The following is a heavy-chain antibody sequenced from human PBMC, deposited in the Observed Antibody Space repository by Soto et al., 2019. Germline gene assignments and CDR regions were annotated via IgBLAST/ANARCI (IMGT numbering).Heavy chain of an antibody. J-gene: IGHJ4*02. V-gene: IGHV3-72*01. D-gene: IGHD1-26*01. CDR2: IRNKAESYTT. Sequence: PGGSLRLSCAASGFTFSDYYMDWVRQAPGKGLEWVGRIRNKAESYTTKYAASVKDRFIISRDDSENSLYLQMNSLKTEDTAVYYCARDNRGSYDYWGQGTTATVS. CDR3: ARDNRGSYDY. CDR1: GFTFSDYY.